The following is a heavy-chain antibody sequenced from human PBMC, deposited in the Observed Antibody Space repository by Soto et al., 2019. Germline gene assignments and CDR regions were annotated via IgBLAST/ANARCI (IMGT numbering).Heavy chain of an antibody. D-gene: IGHD2-21*01. J-gene: IGHJ6*02. CDR2: VTASGVTT. Sequence: GGSLRLSCAASGFSFGSYAMSWVRQAPGEGLEWVSGVTASGVTTNYADSVKDRFTISRDNLKNTLYLQMNSLRAEDTALYYCVKARGSILGGSDVWGQGTTVTVSS. CDR1: GFSFGSYA. CDR3: VKARGSILGGSDV. V-gene: IGHV3-23*01.